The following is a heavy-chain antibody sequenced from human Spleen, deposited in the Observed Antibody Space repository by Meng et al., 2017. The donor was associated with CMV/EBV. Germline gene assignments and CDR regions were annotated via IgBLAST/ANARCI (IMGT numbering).Heavy chain of an antibody. CDR3: AKVGMSSGYYFFDY. V-gene: IGHV3-23*01. J-gene: IGHJ4*02. Sequence: GGSLRLSCAASGFIVSYNYMSWVRQAPGKGLEWVSAISGSGGSTYYADSVKGRFTISRDNSKNTLYLQMNSLRAEDTAVYYCAKVGMSSGYYFFDYWGQGTLVTVS. D-gene: IGHD3-22*01. CDR1: GFIVSYNY. CDR2: ISGSGGST.